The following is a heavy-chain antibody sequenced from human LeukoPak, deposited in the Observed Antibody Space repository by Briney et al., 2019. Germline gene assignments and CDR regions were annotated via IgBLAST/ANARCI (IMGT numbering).Heavy chain of an antibody. J-gene: IGHJ4*02. CDR3: ARVRWWTPWDSV. CDR2: INHSGST. CDR1: GGSFSGYY. D-gene: IGHD2-15*01. Sequence: SETLSLTCAVYGGSFSGYYWSWIRQPPGKGLEWIGEINHSGSTNYNPSLKSRVTISVDTSKNQFSLKLSSVTAADTAIYYCARVRWWTPWDSVWGQGTLVTVSS. V-gene: IGHV4-34*01.